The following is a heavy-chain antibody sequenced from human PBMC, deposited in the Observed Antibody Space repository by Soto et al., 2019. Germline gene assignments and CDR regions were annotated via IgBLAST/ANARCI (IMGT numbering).Heavy chain of an antibody. V-gene: IGHV3-30*03. D-gene: IGHD3-3*02. CDR1: GFTFSNYG. CDR2: ISFDGSNK. J-gene: IGHJ4*02. CDR3: ATTFYIGPD. Sequence: GGSLRLSCAASGFTFSNYGMHWVRQAPGKGLEWVAVISFDGSNKYYADSVKGRFTISRDNSKNTLYLQMHSLRAEDTAVYYCATTFYIGPDWGQVTLVTVSS.